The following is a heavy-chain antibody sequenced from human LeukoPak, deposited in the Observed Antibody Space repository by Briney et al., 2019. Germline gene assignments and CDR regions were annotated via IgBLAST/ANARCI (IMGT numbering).Heavy chain of an antibody. Sequence: GGSLRLSCAASGFSFSSYSMNWVRQAPGMGLEWISYLSSSGSTIYYAYSVKGRFTISRDNAKNSLYLQMNSLRAEDTAVYYCAKSYYYGMAVWGQGTTVTVSS. CDR3: AKSYYYGMAV. CDR2: LSSSGSTI. J-gene: IGHJ6*02. V-gene: IGHV3-48*01. CDR1: GFSFSSYS.